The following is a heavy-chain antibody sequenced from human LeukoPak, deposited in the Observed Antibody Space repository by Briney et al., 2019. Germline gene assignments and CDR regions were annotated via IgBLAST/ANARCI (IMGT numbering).Heavy chain of an antibody. V-gene: IGHV4-61*01. CDR3: ARDHGYGDPFDY. D-gene: IGHD5-18*01. CDR2: IYYSGST. Sequence: SETLSLTCTVSGGSISSSSYYWGWIRQPPGKGLEWIGYIYYSGSTNYNPSLKSRVTISVDTSKNQFSLKLSSVTAADTAVYYCARDHGYGDPFDYWGQGILVTVSS. CDR1: GGSISSSSYY. J-gene: IGHJ4*02.